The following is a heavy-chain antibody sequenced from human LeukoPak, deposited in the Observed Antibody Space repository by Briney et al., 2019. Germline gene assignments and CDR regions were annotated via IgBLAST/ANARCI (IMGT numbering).Heavy chain of an antibody. CDR1: GFTFSSYA. CDR2: ISYDGSNK. J-gene: IGHJ4*02. V-gene: IGHV3-30*04. Sequence: GGSLRLSCAASGFTFSSYAMHWVRQAPGKGLEWVAVISYDGSNKYYADSVKGRFTISRDNSKNTLYLQMNSLRAEDTAVHYCARAGPRPPYYYDSSGYLDYWGQGTLVTVSS. D-gene: IGHD3-22*01. CDR3: ARAGPRPPYYYDSSGYLDY.